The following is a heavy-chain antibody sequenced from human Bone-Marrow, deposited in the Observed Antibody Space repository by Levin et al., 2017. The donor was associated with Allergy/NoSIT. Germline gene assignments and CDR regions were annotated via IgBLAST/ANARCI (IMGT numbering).Heavy chain of an antibody. D-gene: IGHD2-2*01. CDR3: ARGMLPGADGPYYYDYYMDV. CDR1: GFSFSNYW. CDR2: IKKDGSEK. V-gene: IGHV3-7*01. J-gene: IGHJ6*03. Sequence: GGSLRLSCAASGFSFSNYWMSWVRQAPGKGLEWVANIKKDGSEKFYVDSVKGRFTISRDEAKNSLFLQMNGLRAEDTAVYYCARGMLPGADGPYYYDYYMDVWGKGTTVTV.